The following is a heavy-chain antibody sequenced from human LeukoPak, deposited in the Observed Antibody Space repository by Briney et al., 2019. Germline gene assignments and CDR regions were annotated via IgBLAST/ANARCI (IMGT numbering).Heavy chain of an antibody. V-gene: IGHV1-24*01. CDR2: FDPEDGET. Sequence: GASVKVPCKVSGYTLTELSMHWVRQAPGKGLEWMGGFDPEDGETIYAQKFQGRVTMTEDTSTDTAYMELSSLRSEDTAVYYCATDLLSSGWDRGGFPVHYWGQGTLVTVSS. J-gene: IGHJ4*02. D-gene: IGHD6-19*01. CDR1: GYTLTELS. CDR3: ATDLLSSGWDRGGFPVHY.